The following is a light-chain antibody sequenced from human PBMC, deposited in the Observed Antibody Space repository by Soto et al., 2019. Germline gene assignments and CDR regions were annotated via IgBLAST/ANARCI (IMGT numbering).Light chain of an antibody. J-gene: IGLJ2*01. CDR3: QVWDSRSGVV. Sequence: SYVLTQPPSVSVAPGQTARISCWGINIGSKSVHWYRHKPGQAPVLVIYGDDDRPSGIPERFSGSNSGNTATLTISRVEAGDEADYYCQVWDSRSGVVFGGGTKLTVL. V-gene: IGLV3-21*02. CDR1: NIGSKS. CDR2: GDD.